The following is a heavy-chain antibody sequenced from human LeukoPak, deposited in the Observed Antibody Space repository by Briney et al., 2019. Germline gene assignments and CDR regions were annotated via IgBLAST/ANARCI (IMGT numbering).Heavy chain of an antibody. D-gene: IGHD2-15*01. CDR2: IYYSGST. V-gene: IGHV4-31*11. J-gene: IGHJ3*02. CDR3: AGEVGYCSGGSCYLSQDAFDI. CDR1: GGSFSGYY. Sequence: SETLSLTCAVYGGSFSGYYWSWIRQHPGKGLEWIGYIYYSGSTYYNPSLKSRVTISVDTSKNQFSLKLSSVTAADTAVYYCAGEVGYCSGGSCYLSQDAFDIWGQGTMVTVSS.